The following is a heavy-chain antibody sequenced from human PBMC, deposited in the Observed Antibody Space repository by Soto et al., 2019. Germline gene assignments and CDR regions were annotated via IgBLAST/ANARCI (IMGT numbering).Heavy chain of an antibody. D-gene: IGHD6-13*01. CDR2: ISSSSSYI. CDR3: ARDLSRQGYHYYYYGMDV. J-gene: IGHJ6*02. Sequence: EVQLVESGGGLVKPGGSLRLSCAASGFTFSSYSMNWVRQAPGKGLEWVPSISSSSSYIYYADSVKGRFTISRDNAKNSLYLQMNSLRAEDTAVYYCARDLSRQGYHYYYYGMDVWGQGTTVTVSS. V-gene: IGHV3-21*01. CDR1: GFTFSSYS.